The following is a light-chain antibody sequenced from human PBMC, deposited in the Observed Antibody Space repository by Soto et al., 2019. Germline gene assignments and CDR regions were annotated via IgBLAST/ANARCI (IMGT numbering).Light chain of an antibody. Sequence: QSVLTQPPSASGTPGQRVAFSCSGSSSNIGANTVNWYQQLPGAAPKLLIYSHSQRPSGVPDRFSGSKSGTSASLAISGLQSDDEADYYCAAWDDSLNGYVFGSGTKFTVL. V-gene: IGLV1-44*01. CDR2: SHS. J-gene: IGLJ1*01. CDR1: SSNIGANT. CDR3: AAWDDSLNGYV.